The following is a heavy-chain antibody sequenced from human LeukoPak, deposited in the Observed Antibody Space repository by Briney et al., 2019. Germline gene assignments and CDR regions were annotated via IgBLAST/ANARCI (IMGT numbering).Heavy chain of an antibody. Sequence: GGSLGLSCAASGFTFSSYGMHWVRQAPGKGLEWVTFIRYDGSNKYYADSVKGRFTISRDNSKNTLNLHMNSLRAEDTAVYYCASGWYAPRSLYYMDVWGKGTTVTVSS. CDR2: IRYDGSNK. CDR1: GFTFSSYG. V-gene: IGHV3-30*02. J-gene: IGHJ6*03. CDR3: ASGWYAPRSLYYMDV. D-gene: IGHD6-19*01.